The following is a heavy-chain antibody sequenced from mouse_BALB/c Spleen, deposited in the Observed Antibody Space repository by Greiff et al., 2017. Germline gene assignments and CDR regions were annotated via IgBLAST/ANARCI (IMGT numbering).Heavy chain of an antibody. J-gene: IGHJ2*01. CDR2: IWAGGST. Sequence: VKLMESGPGLVAPSQSLSITCTVSGFSLTSYGVHWVRQPPGKGLEWLGVIWAGGSTNYNSALMSRLSISKDNSKSQVFLKMNSLQTDDTAMYYCARDSSYYYGSRPLFDYWGQGTTRTVSS. D-gene: IGHD1-1*01. CDR3: ARDSSYYYGSRPLFDY. CDR1: GFSLTSYG. V-gene: IGHV2-9*02.